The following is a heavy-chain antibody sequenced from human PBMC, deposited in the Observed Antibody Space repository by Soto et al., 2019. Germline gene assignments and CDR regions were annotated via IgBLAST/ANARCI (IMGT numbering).Heavy chain of an antibody. CDR2: INPNSGGT. D-gene: IGHD3-10*01. J-gene: IGHJ6*02. Sequence: ASVKVSCKASGYTFTGYYMHWVRQAPGQGLEWMGWINPNSGGTNYAQKFQGRVTMTRDTSISTAYMELSRLRSDDTAVYYCARCGPWFGESGGRYYYYYGMDVWGQGTTVTVSS. CDR3: ARCGPWFGESGGRYYYYYGMDV. CDR1: GYTFTGYY. V-gene: IGHV1-2*02.